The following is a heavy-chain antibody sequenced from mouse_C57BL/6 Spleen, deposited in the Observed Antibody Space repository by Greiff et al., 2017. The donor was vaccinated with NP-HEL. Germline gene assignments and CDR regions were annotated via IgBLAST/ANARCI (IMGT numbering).Heavy chain of an antibody. Sequence: EVQLVESGGGLVQPGGSLSLSCAASGFTFTDYYMSWVRQPPGKALEWLGFIRNKANGYTTEYSASVKGRFTISRDNSQSILYLQMNALRAEDSATYYCAGGGGAWFAYWGQGTLVTVSA. V-gene: IGHV7-3*01. CDR2: IRNKANGYTT. CDR1: GFTFTDYY. CDR3: AGGGGAWFAY. J-gene: IGHJ3*01.